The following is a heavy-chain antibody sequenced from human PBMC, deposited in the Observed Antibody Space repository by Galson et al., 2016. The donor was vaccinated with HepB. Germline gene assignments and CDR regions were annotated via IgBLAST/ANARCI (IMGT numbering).Heavy chain of an antibody. V-gene: IGHV4-61*01. Sequence: ETLSLTCTVSGGSVSRGSYYWTWLRQSPGKAVEWLGSIYYTGSSNYNPSLKSRVSISRDTSREQISLKLTSVTAGDTAVYFCARAGKWLQAQYFYSMDVWGKGQRSPSPQ. CDR1: GGSVSRGSYY. J-gene: IGHJ6*01. D-gene: IGHD3-9*01. CDR2: IYYTGSS. CDR3: ARAGKWLQAQYFYSMDV.